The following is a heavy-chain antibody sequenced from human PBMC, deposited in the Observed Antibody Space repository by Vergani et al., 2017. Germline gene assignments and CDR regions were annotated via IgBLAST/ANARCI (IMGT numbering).Heavy chain of an antibody. CDR2: ISGSGGST. J-gene: IGHJ4*02. D-gene: IGHD5-18*01. CDR3: AKDKPKYSYGNGFDY. Sequence: EVQLLESGGGLVQPGGSLRLSCAASGFTFSIYAMSWVRQAPGKGLEWVSAISGSGGSTYNADSVKGRFTISRDNSKNTLYLQMNSLRAEDTAVYYCAKDKPKYSYGNGFDYWGQGTLVTVSS. V-gene: IGHV3-23*01. CDR1: GFTFSIYA.